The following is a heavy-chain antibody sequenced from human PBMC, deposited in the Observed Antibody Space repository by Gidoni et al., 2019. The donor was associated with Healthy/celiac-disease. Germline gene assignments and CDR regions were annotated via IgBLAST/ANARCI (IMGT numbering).Heavy chain of an antibody. D-gene: IGHD6-19*01. CDR3: ARAPVSCSSGCPVDY. V-gene: IGHV3-33*01. J-gene: IGHJ4*02. Sequence: QVQLVESGGGVVQPGRSLRLSCAASGFTFSRYGRTWVRQAPGKGLEWVAVIWYDGSNKYYADSVKGRFTISRDNSKNTLYLQMNSLRAEDTAVYYCARAPVSCSSGCPVDYWGQGTLVTVSS. CDR1: GFTFSRYG. CDR2: IWYDGSNK.